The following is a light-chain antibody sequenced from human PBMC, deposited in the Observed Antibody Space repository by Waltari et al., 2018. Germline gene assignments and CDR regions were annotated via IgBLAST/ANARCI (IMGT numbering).Light chain of an antibody. Sequence: DVQVHQSPSTMSASVVHRVTSRWRASQSISKWLAWYQQKPGKAPKLLIYKASTLESGVPSRFSGSGSGTEFTLTISSLQPEDFATYYCQQYNSYSLLSFGGGTKVEIK. CDR2: KAS. CDR1: QSISKW. CDR3: QQYNSYSLLS. J-gene: IGKJ4*01. V-gene: IGKV1-5*03.